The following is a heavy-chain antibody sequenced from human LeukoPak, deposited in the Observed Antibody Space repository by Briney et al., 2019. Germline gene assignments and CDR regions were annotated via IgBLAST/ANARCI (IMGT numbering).Heavy chain of an antibody. CDR1: GGSISTYY. D-gene: IGHD5-18*01. Sequence: PSETLSLTCTVSGGSISTYYWSWIRKPPGKGLEWIGHIYNSGSTNYSPSLKSRVTISVDTSMNQFSLKLSSVTAADTAVYYCAREKGNSYGYDYWGQGTLVTVSS. V-gene: IGHV4-59*01. CDR2: IYNSGST. J-gene: IGHJ4*02. CDR3: AREKGNSYGYDY.